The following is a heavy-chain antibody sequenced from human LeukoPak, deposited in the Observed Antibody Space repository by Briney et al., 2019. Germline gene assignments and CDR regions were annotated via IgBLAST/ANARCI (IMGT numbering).Heavy chain of an antibody. J-gene: IGHJ4*02. CDR2: ISSSGSTI. CDR1: GFTFSSYE. Sequence: PGGSLRLSCAASGFTFSSYEMKWVRQAPGKGLEWVSYISSSGSTIYYADSVKGRFTISRDNAKNSLYLQMNSLRAEDTAFYYCARIYDSNDYWGQGTLVTVSS. V-gene: IGHV3-48*03. CDR3: ARIYDSNDY. D-gene: IGHD3-22*01.